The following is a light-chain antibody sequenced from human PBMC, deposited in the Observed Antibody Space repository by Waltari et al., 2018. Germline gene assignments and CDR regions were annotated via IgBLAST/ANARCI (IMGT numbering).Light chain of an antibody. CDR2: DAS. V-gene: IGKV1D-13*01. CDR3: QQFINDPLT. CDR1: QDIVTA. Sequence: IQMTQSPSSLSASVGDRVTITCRASQDIVTALAWYQQKPGRAPKLLISDASTWETGVPSRFSGSGSGTDFTLSISSLQPEDFATYYCQQFINDPLTFGPGTTVDVK. J-gene: IGKJ3*01.